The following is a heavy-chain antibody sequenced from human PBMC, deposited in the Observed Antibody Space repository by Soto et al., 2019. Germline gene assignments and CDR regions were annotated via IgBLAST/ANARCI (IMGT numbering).Heavy chain of an antibody. V-gene: IGHV5-51*01. J-gene: IGHJ5*02. CDR1: GYSFTSYW. CDR2: IYPGDSDT. CDR3: ARGGDIVLMANNWFDP. D-gene: IGHD2-8*01. Sequence: GESLKISCKGSGYSFTSYWIGWVRQMPGKGLEWMGIIYPGDSDTRYSPSFQGQVTISADKPISTAYLQWSSLKASDTAMYYCARGGDIVLMANNWFDPWGQGTLVTVSS.